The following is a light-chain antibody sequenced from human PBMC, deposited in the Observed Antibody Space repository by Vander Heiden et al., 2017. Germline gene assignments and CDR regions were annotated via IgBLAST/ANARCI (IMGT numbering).Light chain of an antibody. J-gene: IGLJ3*02. CDR1: GGHTTYA. Sequence: QVVLTQSPSASAPLGASVNLTCTLSGGHTTYAIAWHQKQSEKGPRFLMKVNSDGSHTKGDGIPDRFSGSTSGSERYLTISSLQSDDEADYYCQTWGSGIRVFGGGTKLTVL. CDR3: QTWGSGIRV. V-gene: IGLV4-69*01. CDR2: VNSDGSH.